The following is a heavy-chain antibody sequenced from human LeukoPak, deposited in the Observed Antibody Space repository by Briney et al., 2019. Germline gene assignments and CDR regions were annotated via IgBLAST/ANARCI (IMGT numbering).Heavy chain of an antibody. CDR3: ASTTGVVRGTYLV. V-gene: IGHV4-39*01. Sequence: SETLSLTCTVSGGSISSYYWGWIRQPPGKGLEWIGSIYYSGSTYYNPSLTSRVTISVDTSKDQFSLKLSSVTAADTAVYYCASTTGVVRGTYLVWGQGTLVTVSS. D-gene: IGHD3-10*01. CDR2: IYYSGST. J-gene: IGHJ4*02. CDR1: GGSISSYY.